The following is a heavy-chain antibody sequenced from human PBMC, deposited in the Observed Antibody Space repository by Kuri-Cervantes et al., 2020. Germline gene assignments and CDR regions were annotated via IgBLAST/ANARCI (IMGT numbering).Heavy chain of an antibody. J-gene: IGHJ4*02. V-gene: IGHV3-30-3*01. CDR3: AKDRLSYSSSWDDAFDI. CDR1: GFTFSSYA. CDR2: ISYDGSNK. Sequence: GESLKISCAASGFTFSSYAMYWVRQAPGKGLEWVAVISYDGSNKYYADSVKGRFTISRDNSKNTLYLQMNSLRAEDTAVYYCAKDRLSYSSSWDDAFDIWGQGTLVTVSS. D-gene: IGHD6-13*01.